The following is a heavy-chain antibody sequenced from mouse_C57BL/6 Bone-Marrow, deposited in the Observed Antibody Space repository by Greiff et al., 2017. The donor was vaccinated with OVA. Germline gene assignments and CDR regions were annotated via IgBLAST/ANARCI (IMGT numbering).Heavy chain of an antibody. V-gene: IGHV14-4*01. CDR2: IDPENGDT. D-gene: IGHD1-1*01. J-gene: IGHJ3*01. CDR1: GFNIKDDY. CDR3: TPYYGSSYPAWFAY. Sequence: VQLQQSGAELVRPGASVKLSCTASGFNIKDDYMHWVKQRPEQGLEWIGWIDPENGDTEYASKFQGKATITADTSSNTAYLQLSSLTSEDTAVYYCTPYYGSSYPAWFAYGGQGTLVTVSA.